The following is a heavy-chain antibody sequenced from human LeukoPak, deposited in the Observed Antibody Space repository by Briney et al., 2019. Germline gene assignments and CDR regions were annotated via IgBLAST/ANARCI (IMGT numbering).Heavy chain of an antibody. J-gene: IGHJ5*02. V-gene: IGHV4-39*01. CDR3: ARSARDYAWFDP. CDR1: GGSISSSSSY. CDR2: IYYSGST. D-gene: IGHD4/OR15-4a*01. Sequence: SETLSLTCTVSGGSISSSSSYWGWIRQPPGKGLEWIGSIYYSGSTYYNPSLKSRVTISVDTSKNQFSLKLSSVTAADTAVYYCARSARDYAWFDPWGQGTLVTVSS.